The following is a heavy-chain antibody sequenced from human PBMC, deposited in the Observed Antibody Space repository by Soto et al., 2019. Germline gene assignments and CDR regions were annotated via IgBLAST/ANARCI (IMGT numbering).Heavy chain of an antibody. CDR2: IYYSGST. CDR3: ARHEYSSSYYYYGMDV. D-gene: IGHD6-6*01. V-gene: IGHV4-39*01. Sequence: SETLSLTCTVSGGSISSSSYYWGWIRQPPGKGLEWIGSIYYSGSTYYTPSLKSRVTISVDTSKNQFSLKLSSVTAADTAVYYCARHEYSSSYYYYGMDVWGQGTTVTVSS. J-gene: IGHJ6*02. CDR1: GGSISSSSYY.